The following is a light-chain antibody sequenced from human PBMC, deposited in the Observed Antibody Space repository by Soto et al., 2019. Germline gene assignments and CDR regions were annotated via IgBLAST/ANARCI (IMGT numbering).Light chain of an antibody. CDR2: GAS. Sequence: EIVLTQSPGTLSLSPGERATLSCRASENLNTNLAWYQQRPGQAPRLLIYGASTRATGVPARFTGSGSGTDFTLTISSLQFEDFAVYFCQQYKNWPPWTFGQGTKVDIK. CDR1: ENLNTN. CDR3: QQYKNWPPWT. V-gene: IGKV3-15*01. J-gene: IGKJ1*01.